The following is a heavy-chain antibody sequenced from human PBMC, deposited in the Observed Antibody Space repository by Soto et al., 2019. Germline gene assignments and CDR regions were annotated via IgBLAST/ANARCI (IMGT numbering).Heavy chain of an antibody. V-gene: IGHV1-69*08. CDR1: GGTFSSYT. Sequence: QVQLVQSGAEVKKPGSSVKVSCKASGGTFSSYTISWVRQAPGQGLEWMGRIIPILGIANYAQKFQGRVTITADKSTSTAYMELSSLRSEDTAVYYCAREDPDVNIVNSDYYYYMDVWGKGTTVTVSS. CDR2: IIPILGIA. CDR3: AREDPDVNIVNSDYYYYMDV. J-gene: IGHJ6*03. D-gene: IGHD5-12*01.